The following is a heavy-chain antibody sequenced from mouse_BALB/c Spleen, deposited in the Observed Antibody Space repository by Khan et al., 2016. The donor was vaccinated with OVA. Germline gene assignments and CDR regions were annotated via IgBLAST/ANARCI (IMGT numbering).Heavy chain of an antibody. CDR2: IRFKSDDYVT. Sequence: EVKLEVSGGDLVQPGGSMKLSCVASGFTFSNYWMNWVNQSPEKGLEWVAEIRFKSDDYVTHYADSVKARLTISRDSSTSCVYLRMNTLRAEDTGIYLCWILLWGQGTTLTVSS. J-gene: IGHJ2*01. CDR3: WILL. CDR1: GFTFSNYW. V-gene: IGHV6-6*02.